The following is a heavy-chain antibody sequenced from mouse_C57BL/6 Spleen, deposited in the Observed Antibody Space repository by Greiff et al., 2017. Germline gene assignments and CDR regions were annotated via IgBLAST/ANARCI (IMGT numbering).Heavy chain of an antibody. CDR1: GYSFTGYY. Sequence: VQLQQSGPELVKPGASVKISCKASGYSFTGYYMNWVKQSPEKSLEWIGEINPSTGGTTYNQKFKGKATLTVDTSSSTAYMQLKSLTSEDSAVYYCARDGSSYHFAYWGQGTPLTVSA. CDR3: ARDGSSYHFAY. J-gene: IGHJ3*01. D-gene: IGHD1-1*01. V-gene: IGHV1-42*01. CDR2: INPSTGGT.